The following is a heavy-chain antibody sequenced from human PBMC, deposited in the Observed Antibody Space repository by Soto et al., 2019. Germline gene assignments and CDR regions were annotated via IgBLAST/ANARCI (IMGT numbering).Heavy chain of an antibody. CDR3: ARSENYYDSSGYY. D-gene: IGHD3-22*01. CDR2: IYTSGST. Sequence: SETLSLTWTVSGVSISSYYGSWIRQPAGKGLEWIGRIYTSGSTNYNPSLKSRVTISVDTSKNQFSLKLSSVTAADTAVYYCARSENYYDSSGYYWGQGTLVTVSS. J-gene: IGHJ4*02. CDR1: GVSISSYY. V-gene: IGHV4-4*07.